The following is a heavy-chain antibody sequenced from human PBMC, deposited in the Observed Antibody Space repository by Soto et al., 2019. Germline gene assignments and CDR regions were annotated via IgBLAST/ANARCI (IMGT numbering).Heavy chain of an antibody. J-gene: IGHJ4*02. CDR2: INSDESTK. D-gene: IGHD4-17*01. Sequence: EVQLVESGGGLVQPGGSLRLSCAASGFTFSSYWMHWVRQAPGKGLVWVSRINSDESTKNYADSVKGRFTISRDNAKNTLYLQMNSLRADEAAVYYCARGKAVRGHGDYDYWGQGTLVTVSS. V-gene: IGHV3-74*01. CDR3: ARGKAVRGHGDYDY. CDR1: GFTFSSYW.